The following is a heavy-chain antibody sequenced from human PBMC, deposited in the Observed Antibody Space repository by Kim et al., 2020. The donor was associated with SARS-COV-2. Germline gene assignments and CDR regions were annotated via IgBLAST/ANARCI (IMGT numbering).Heavy chain of an antibody. CDR1: GFTFSSYS. CDR3: ARPDRVIMITQNTSTDAFDI. J-gene: IGHJ3*02. D-gene: IGHD3-16*01. Sequence: GGSLRLSCAASGFTFSSYSMNWVRQAPGKGLEWVSYISSSSSTIYYADSVKGRFTISRDNAKNSLYLQMNSLRDEDTAVYYCARPDRVIMITQNTSTDAFDIWGQGTMVTVSS. CDR2: ISSSSSTI. V-gene: IGHV3-48*02.